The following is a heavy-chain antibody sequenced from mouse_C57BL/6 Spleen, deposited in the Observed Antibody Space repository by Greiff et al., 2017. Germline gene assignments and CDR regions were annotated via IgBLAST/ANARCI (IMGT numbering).Heavy chain of an antibody. J-gene: IGHJ4*01. D-gene: IGHD2-3*01. CDR2: IWCDGST. CDR1: GFSLTSYG. V-gene: IGHV2-6*03. Sequence: QVQLKESGPGLVAPSQSLSITCTVSGFSLTSYGVHWVRQPPGKGLEWLVVIWCDGSTTYNSALKSRLSISQDTSKSQVFLKMNSLQTDDTTMYYWARDGYPPMDYWGQGTSVTVSS. CDR3: ARDGYPPMDY.